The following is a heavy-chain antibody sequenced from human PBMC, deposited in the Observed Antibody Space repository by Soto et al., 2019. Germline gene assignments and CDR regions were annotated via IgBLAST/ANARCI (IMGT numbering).Heavy chain of an antibody. J-gene: IGHJ4*02. CDR3: ARGGRFLEWLQAAFDF. Sequence: GGSLRLSCAASRFIFSNYGMHWVRQAPGQGLEWVAVISYDGGKKYYSHSVKGRFTISRDNSKNTFYLQMNSLRVEDTAAYYCARGGRFLEWLQAAFDFWGQGTMVTVYS. V-gene: IGHV3-33*01. D-gene: IGHD3-3*01. CDR1: RFIFSNYG. CDR2: ISYDGGKK.